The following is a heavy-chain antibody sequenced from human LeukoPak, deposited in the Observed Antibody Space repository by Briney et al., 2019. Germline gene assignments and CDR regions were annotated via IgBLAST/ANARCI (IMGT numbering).Heavy chain of an antibody. D-gene: IGHD2-15*01. V-gene: IGHV1-46*01. Sequence: GASVKVYCKASGYTFTSYYMHWVRQAPGQGLEWMGIINPSGGSTSYAQKFQGRVTMTRDTSTSTVYMELSSLRSEDTAVYYCARDSVVVAATPRLYYYYYYMDVWGKGTTVTVSS. J-gene: IGHJ6*03. CDR2: INPSGGST. CDR1: GYTFTSYY. CDR3: ARDSVVVAATPRLYYYYYYMDV.